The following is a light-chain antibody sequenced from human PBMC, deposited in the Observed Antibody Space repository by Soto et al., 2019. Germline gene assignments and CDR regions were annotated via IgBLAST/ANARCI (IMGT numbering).Light chain of an antibody. CDR2: GAS. CDR1: QSVGSSY. CDR3: QQNASSPPYT. J-gene: IGKJ2*01. Sequence: EIVLTQSPGTLSLSPGERTTLSCRASQSVGSSYLAWYQQKPGQGPRLLSYGASSRATGIPDRFSGSGSGTDFTLTISRLEPQDFAVYYCQQNASSPPYTFGQGTKLEIK. V-gene: IGKV3-20*01.